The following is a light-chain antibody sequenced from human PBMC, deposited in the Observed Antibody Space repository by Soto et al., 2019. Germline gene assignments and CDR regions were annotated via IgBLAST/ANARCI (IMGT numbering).Light chain of an antibody. CDR1: SSDVGAYIF. V-gene: IGLV2-14*03. J-gene: IGLJ1*01. CDR3: VSFTTSRSYV. CDR2: DII. Sequence: QSALTQPASVSGSPGQSITISCTGTSSDVGAYIFVSWYQQHPGKAPKLMIYDIINRPSGVASRFSGSKSGNTASLTISGLQAEDEDDYYCVSFTTSRSYVFGTGTKLTVL.